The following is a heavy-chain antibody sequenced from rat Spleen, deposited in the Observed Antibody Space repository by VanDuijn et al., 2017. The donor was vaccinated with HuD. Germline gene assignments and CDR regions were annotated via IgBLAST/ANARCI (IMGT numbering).Heavy chain of an antibody. CDR2: ISYEGIRT. CDR1: GFTFSDYG. J-gene: IGHJ2*01. Sequence: EVQLVESGGDLVQPGRSLKFSCAASGFTFSDYGMAWVRQAPTKGLEWVASISYEGIRTYYRDSVKGRFTISRDNAKSSLYLQMDSLRSEDTATYYCARRHYGYTDYFDYWGQGVMVTVSS. V-gene: IGHV5-17*01. CDR3: ARRHYGYTDYFDY. D-gene: IGHD1-9*01.